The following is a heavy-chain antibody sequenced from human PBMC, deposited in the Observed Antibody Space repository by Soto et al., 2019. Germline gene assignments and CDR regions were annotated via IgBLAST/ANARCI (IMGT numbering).Heavy chain of an antibody. J-gene: IGHJ5*02. CDR2: ISSSSSTI. V-gene: IGHV3-48*02. CDR3: ARDGPYRSGWSPSGWVGP. Sequence: EVQLVESGGGLVQPGGSLRLSCAASGFTFSSYSMNWVRQAPGKGLEWVSYISSSSSTIYYADSVKGRFTISRDNAKNSLDLQMNSLRDEDTAVYYFARDGPYRSGWSPSGWVGPRGQGNLGTVSS. CDR1: GFTFSSYS. D-gene: IGHD6-19*01.